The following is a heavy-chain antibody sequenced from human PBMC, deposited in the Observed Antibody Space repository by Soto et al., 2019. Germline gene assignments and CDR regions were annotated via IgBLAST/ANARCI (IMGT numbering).Heavy chain of an antibody. CDR3: ARDSVSVDSSARDFAFDY. CDR2: IIPIFGTA. CDR1: GGTFSSYA. D-gene: IGHD2-21*02. Sequence: ASVKVSCKASGGTFSSYAISWVRQAPGQGLEWMGGIIPIFGTANYAQKFQGRVTITADKSTSTAYMELSSLRSEDTAVYYCARDSVSVDSSARDFAFDYWGQGTLVTVSS. V-gene: IGHV1-69*06. J-gene: IGHJ4*02.